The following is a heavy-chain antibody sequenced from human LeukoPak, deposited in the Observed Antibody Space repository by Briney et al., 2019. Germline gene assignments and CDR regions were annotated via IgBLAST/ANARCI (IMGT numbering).Heavy chain of an antibody. CDR1: GGSISSSSYY. CDR3: ARDLSGGYTTGGDY. J-gene: IGHJ4*02. V-gene: IGHV4-39*07. D-gene: IGHD5-12*01. CDR2: IYYSGST. Sequence: SETLSLTCTVSGGSISSSSYYWGWIRQPPGKGLEWIGSIYYSGSTYYNPSLKSRVTISVDTSKNQFSLKLSSVTAADTAVYYCARDLSGGYTTGGDYWGQGTLVTVSS.